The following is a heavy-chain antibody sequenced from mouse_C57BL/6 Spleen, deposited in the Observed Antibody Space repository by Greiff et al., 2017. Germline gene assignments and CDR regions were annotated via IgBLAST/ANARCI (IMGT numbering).Heavy chain of an antibody. CDR2: IWRGGST. D-gene: IGHD4-1*01. V-gene: IGHV2-2*01. J-gene: IGHJ1*03. Sequence: VQLQQSGPGLVQPSQSLSITCTVSGFSLTSYGVHWVRQSPGKGLEWLGVIWRGGSTDYNAAFISRLSIRKDNSKSQVFFKMNSLQADDTAIYYCARTGTGYFDGWGTGTTVTVSS. CDR1: GFSLTSYG. CDR3: ARTGTGYFDG.